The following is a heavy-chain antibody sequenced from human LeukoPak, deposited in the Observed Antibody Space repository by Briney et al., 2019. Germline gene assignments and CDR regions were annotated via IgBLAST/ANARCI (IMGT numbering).Heavy chain of an antibody. Sequence: SETLSLTCTVSGGSISSYYWSWIRQSPGKGLEWIGYIYYSGSTNYNPSLKSRVTISVDTSKNQFSLKLSSVTAADTAVYYCARGYSGYGSPFGYWGQGTLVTVSS. V-gene: IGHV4-59*12. J-gene: IGHJ4*02. D-gene: IGHD5-12*01. CDR2: IYYSGST. CDR3: ARGYSGYGSPFGY. CDR1: GGSISSYY.